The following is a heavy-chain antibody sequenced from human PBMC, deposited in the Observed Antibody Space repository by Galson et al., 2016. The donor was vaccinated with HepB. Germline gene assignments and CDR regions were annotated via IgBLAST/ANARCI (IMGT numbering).Heavy chain of an antibody. D-gene: IGHD3-3*01. J-gene: IGHJ4*02. V-gene: IGHV3-53*01. CDR1: GFTVRSNY. Sequence: SLRLSCAASGFTVRSNYMTWVRQAPGQGLEWVSVIYSGGYTYYADSVKGRLTISRDDSKNTVYLQMNSLRAEDTAVYYCARSYYDFWSGLGYWGQGTLATVSS. CDR3: ARSYYDFWSGLGY. CDR2: IYSGGYT.